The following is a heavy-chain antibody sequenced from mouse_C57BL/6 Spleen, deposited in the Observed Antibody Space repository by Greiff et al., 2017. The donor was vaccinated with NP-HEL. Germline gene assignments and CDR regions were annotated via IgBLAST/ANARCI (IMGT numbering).Heavy chain of an antibody. CDR2: IYPRSGNT. V-gene: IGHV1-81*01. CDR3: ARYYYGSSYVDY. CDR1: GYTFTSYG. Sequence: VKLQQSGAELARPGASVKLSCKASGYTFTSYGISWVKQRTGQGLEWIGEIYPRSGNTYYNEKFKGKATLTADKSSSTAYMELRSLTSEDSAVYFCARYYYGSSYVDYWGQGTTLTVSS. J-gene: IGHJ2*01. D-gene: IGHD1-1*01.